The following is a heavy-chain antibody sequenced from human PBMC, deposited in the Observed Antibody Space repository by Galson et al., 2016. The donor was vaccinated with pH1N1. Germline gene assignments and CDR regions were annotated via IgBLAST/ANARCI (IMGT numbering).Heavy chain of an antibody. D-gene: IGHD2-15*01. CDR1: GYTFARFY. Sequence: SVKVSCKASGYTFARFYLHWVRQAPGQGLEWMGWIDPNSGNTQYAQNFQARVILTRDTSISTAYMELSRLNYDDTAVYYCARVTPTEPFDYWGQGALVTVSS. V-gene: IGHV1-2*02. CDR2: IDPNSGNT. CDR3: ARVTPTEPFDY. J-gene: IGHJ4*02.